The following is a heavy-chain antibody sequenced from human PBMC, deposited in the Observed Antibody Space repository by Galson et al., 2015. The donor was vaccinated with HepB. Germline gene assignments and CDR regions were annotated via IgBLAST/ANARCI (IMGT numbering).Heavy chain of an antibody. CDR1: GFSFSSYP. CDR2: ISYDGNNK. CDR3: ASQWGSSTETMDV. J-gene: IGHJ6*02. V-gene: IGHV3-30-3*01. D-gene: IGHD6-13*01. Sequence: SLRLSCAASGFSFSSYPMHWVRRAPGKGLEWVAVISYDGNNKYYLDSVKGRLTISRDNAKNTLYLQMNSLRAEDTAIYYCASQWGSSTETMDVWGQGTTVTVSS.